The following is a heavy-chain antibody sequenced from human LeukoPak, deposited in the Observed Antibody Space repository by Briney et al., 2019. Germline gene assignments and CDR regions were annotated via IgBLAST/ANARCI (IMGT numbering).Heavy chain of an antibody. CDR1: VGSISNSNNF. J-gene: IGHJ4*02. D-gene: IGHD5-12*01. CDR3: ARHGAVFVDNTTIAY. CDR2: VYYSERT. Sequence: PSETLSLTCTVSVGSISNSNNFWGWIRQPPGKGLEWIGTVYYSERTYFNPSLKSRVAISVDTSKNQFSLKLKSVTVADTAVYYCARHGAVFVDNTTIAYWGQGALVTVSS. V-gene: IGHV4-39*01.